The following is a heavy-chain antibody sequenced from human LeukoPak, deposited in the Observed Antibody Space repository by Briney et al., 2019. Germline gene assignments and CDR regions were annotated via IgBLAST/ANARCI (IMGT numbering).Heavy chain of an antibody. D-gene: IGHD1-1*01. CDR2: MYYSGST. V-gene: IGHV4-39*01. CDR1: GGSFSSYY. Sequence: PSETLSLTCAVYGGSFSSYYWGWIRQPPGKGLEWIGIMYYSGSTYYNPSLKSRVTISVDTSKNQFSLKLSSVTAADTAVYYCARMTTGTTYFDYWGQGTLVTVSS. CDR3: ARMTTGTTYFDY. J-gene: IGHJ4*02.